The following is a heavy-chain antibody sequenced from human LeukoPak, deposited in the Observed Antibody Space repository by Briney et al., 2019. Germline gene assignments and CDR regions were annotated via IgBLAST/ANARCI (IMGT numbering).Heavy chain of an antibody. J-gene: IGHJ4*02. D-gene: IGHD3-16*01. V-gene: IGHV1-2*06. CDR1: GYTFTGYY. Sequence: EASEKVSCKASGYTFTGYYMHWVRQAPGQGLEWMGRINPNSGGTNYAQKFQGRVTMTRDTSISTSYMELSRLTSDDTAFYYCAREDSRGAFDYWGQGTLVTVSS. CDR3: AREDSRGAFDY. CDR2: INPNSGGT.